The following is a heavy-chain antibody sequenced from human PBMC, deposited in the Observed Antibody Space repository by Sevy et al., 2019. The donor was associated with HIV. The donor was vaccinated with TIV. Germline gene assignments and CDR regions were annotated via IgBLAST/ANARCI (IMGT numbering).Heavy chain of an antibody. CDR3: AGEGCSKPHDY. D-gene: IGHD3-10*02. CDR2: FSFGCGKI. J-gene: IGHJ4*02. V-gene: IGHV3-23*01. CDR1: GFTFSSYA. Sequence: GGSLRLSCAASGFTFSSYAMSWVRQAPGKGLEWVSTFSFGCGKINYADSVKGRFTISRDNAKNTLYLQMHSLRAEDTAVYYCAGEGCSKPHDYWGQGPLVTVSS.